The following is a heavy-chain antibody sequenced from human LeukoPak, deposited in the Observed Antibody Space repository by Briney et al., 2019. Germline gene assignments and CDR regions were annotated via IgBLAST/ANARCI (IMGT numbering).Heavy chain of an antibody. CDR1: GSSFTSYW. CDR3: ARHPTTVTTWSWFDH. V-gene: IGHV5-51*01. D-gene: IGHD4-17*01. J-gene: IGHJ5*02. Sequence: GASLKISCKGSGSSFTSYWIGWVRPMPGKGLEGMGIIYPGDSDTRYSPSFQGQVTISADKSISTAYLQWSSLKASDTAMYYCARHPTTVTTWSWFDHWGQGTLVTVSS. CDR2: IYPGDSDT.